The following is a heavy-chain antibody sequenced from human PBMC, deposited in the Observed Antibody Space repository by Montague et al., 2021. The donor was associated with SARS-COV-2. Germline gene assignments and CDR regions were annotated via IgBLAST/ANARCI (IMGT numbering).Heavy chain of an antibody. D-gene: IGHD5-18*01. CDR3: ARREYSYGWGD. CDR2: VDYSGNT. CDR1: GAPISGSSDY. V-gene: IGHV4-39*01. J-gene: IGHJ4*02. Sequence: SETLSLTCTVTGAPISGSSDYWGWIRRSPGKGLEWIASVDYSGNTYYSPSLKSRLTISVDTSKNQFSLKLNSVTAADTALYYCARREYSYGWGDWGQGTLVTVSS.